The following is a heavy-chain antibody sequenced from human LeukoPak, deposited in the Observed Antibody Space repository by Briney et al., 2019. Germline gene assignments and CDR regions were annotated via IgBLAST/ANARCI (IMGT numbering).Heavy chain of an antibody. J-gene: IGHJ4*02. CDR3: ASLRERSYYARGFDY. D-gene: IGHD4-11*01. CDR1: GYSISSGYY. V-gene: IGHV4-38-2*02. CDR2: SYHSGST. Sequence: PSETMSLTCTVSGYSISSGYYWGWIRQPPGKGLEWIGSSYHSGSTYYNPSLKSRVTISVDTSKNQFSLKLSSVTAADTAVYYCASLRERSYYARGFDYWGQGTLVTVSS.